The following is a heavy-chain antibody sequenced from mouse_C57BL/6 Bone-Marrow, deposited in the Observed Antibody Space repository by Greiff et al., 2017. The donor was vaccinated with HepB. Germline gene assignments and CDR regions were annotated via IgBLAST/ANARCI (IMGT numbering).Heavy chain of an antibody. D-gene: IGHD1-1*01. Sequence: VQLKESGPGMVKPSQSLSLTCTVTGYSITSGYDWHWIRHFPGNKLEWMGYISYSGSTNYNPSLKSRISITHDTSKNHFFLKLNSVTTEDTATYYCAILRSYYFDYWGQGTTLTVSS. V-gene: IGHV3-1*01. J-gene: IGHJ2*01. CDR1: GYSITSGYD. CDR3: AILRSYYFDY. CDR2: ISYSGST.